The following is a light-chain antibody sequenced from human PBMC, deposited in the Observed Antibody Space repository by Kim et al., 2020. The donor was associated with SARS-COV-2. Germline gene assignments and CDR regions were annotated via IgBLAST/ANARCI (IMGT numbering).Light chain of an antibody. Sequence: DIQMTQSPSSLSASVGDRVTITCRASQGIDKFLAWYQQKPGDLPNLLIHSGSTLQSGVPSRFRGSGSGTEFTLTINSLQPEDVATYYCQKYDTAPRTFGQGTKVDIK. CDR3: QKYDTAPRT. CDR2: SGS. J-gene: IGKJ1*01. V-gene: IGKV1-27*01. CDR1: QGIDKF.